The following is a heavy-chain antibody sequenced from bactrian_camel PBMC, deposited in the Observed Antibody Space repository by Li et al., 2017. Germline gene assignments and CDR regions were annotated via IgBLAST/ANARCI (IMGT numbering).Heavy chain of an antibody. CDR1: GCRHSRGV. Sequence: VQLVESGGGSVQTGGSLRLSCEASGCRHSRGVCAGWFRQAPGKGREGVASIRDGGATTNYASSVRGRFIISQDNAKNTVYLQMNSLKPGDTAMYYCAADPSLRGCLYLSTPHFAYWGQGTQVTVS. CDR3: AADPSLRGCLYLSTPHFAY. CDR2: IRDGGATT. D-gene: IGHD1*01. V-gene: IGHV3S40*01. J-gene: IGHJ6*01.